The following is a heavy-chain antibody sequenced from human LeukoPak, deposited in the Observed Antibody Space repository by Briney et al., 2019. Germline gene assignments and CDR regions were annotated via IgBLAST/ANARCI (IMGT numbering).Heavy chain of an antibody. CDR3: GKLALGGKHRAHDAFDI. CDR1: GFTFSSYA. Sequence: GGSLRLSCAASGFTFSSYAMSWVRQAPGKGLEWVSAISGGGGSTYYADSVKGRFTISRDNSKNTLYLQMNRLRAEDTAVYYCGKLALGGKHRAHDAFDIWGQGTMVTVSS. D-gene: IGHD1-26*01. J-gene: IGHJ3*02. V-gene: IGHV3-23*01. CDR2: ISGGGGST.